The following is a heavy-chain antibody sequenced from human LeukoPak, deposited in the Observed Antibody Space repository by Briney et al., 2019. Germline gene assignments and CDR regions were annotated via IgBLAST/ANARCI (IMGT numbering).Heavy chain of an antibody. CDR1: GFTFSSYG. CDR3: ARDQYKNYYYYYYMDV. J-gene: IGHJ6*03. V-gene: IGHV3-74*01. D-gene: IGHD1-1*01. CDR2: INSDGSST. Sequence: GGSLRLSCAASGFTFSSYGMHWVRQAPGKGLVWVSRINSDGSSTSYADSVKGRFTISRDNAKNSLYLQMNSLRAEDTAVYYCARDQYKNYYYYYYMDVWGKGTTVTVSS.